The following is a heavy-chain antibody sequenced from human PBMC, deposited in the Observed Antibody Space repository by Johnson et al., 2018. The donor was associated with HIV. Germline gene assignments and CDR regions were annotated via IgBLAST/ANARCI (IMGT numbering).Heavy chain of an antibody. D-gene: IGHD3-10*01. V-gene: IGHV3-66*01. Sequence: MQLVESGGGVVQPGRSLRLSCAASGITVSSNYMSWVRQAPGKGLEWVSVIYSGGSTYYADSVKGRFTISRDNSKNTLYLQMNSLRAEDTAVYYCARGPVMVRGVTDAFDIWGQGTMVTVSS. CDR1: GITVSSNY. J-gene: IGHJ3*02. CDR2: IYSGGST. CDR3: ARGPVMVRGVTDAFDI.